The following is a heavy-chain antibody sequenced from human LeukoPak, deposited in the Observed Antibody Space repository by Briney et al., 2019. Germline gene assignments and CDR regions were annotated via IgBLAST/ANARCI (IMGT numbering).Heavy chain of an antibody. D-gene: IGHD6-19*01. Sequence: GRSLRLSCTPSGFSFGDYAMSWFRQAPGKGLEWVGFITSEAYGGTTEYAASVKGRFTISRDDSKSIAYLQMNSLKTEDTAVYYCTRDFQWTFDCWGQGTLVTVSS. CDR3: TRDFQWTFDC. CDR1: GFSFGDYA. J-gene: IGHJ4*02. V-gene: IGHV3-49*03. CDR2: ITSEAYGGTT.